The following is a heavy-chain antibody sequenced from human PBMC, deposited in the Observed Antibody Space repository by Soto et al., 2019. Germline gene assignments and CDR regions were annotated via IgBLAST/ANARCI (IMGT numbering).Heavy chain of an antibody. D-gene: IGHD3-22*01. V-gene: IGHV1-46*01. CDR2: INSSGGRT. CDR3: AIVPHITTIGYTCDI. Sequence: ASVKVSCKASGYTFTRYYVHWVRQAPGQGLEWMGVINSSGGRTSYAQNFQGRVTMTRDTSTSTVFMELSSLRSDDTAVYYCAIVPHITTIGYTCDIWGPGTMVT. CDR1: GYTFTRYY. J-gene: IGHJ3*02.